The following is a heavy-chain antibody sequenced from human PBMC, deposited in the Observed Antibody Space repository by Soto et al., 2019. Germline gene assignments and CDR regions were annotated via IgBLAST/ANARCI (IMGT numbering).Heavy chain of an antibody. CDR2: INPNSGGT. D-gene: IGHD3-3*01. V-gene: IGHV1-2*04. CDR3: ARGPNPLKLRFLEWFHRREENDAFDI. CDR1: GYTFTGYY. Sequence: ASVKVSCKASGYTFTGYYMHWVRQAPGQGLEWMGWINPNSGGTNYAQKFQGWVTMTRDTSISTAYMELSRLRSDDTAVYYCARGPNPLKLRFLEWFHRREENDAFDIWGQGTMVTVSS. J-gene: IGHJ3*02.